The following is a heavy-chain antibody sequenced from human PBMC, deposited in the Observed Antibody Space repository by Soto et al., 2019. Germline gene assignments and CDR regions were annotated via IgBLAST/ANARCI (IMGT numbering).Heavy chain of an antibody. D-gene: IGHD3-3*01. J-gene: IGHJ2*01. CDR2: VSGSGEAT. Sequence: EVQLLESGGGLVQPGGSLRLSCATSGFTFTNFAMNWVREAPGKGLEWVSVVSGSGEATYYADSVKGRFVVTRDNSKNTVYLQMNNVRGEDTAIYFCAKAVNYDLWSGYPPVFHWYFDGWGRGTLVPVSS. CDR3: AKAVNYDLWSGYPPVFHWYFDG. V-gene: IGHV3-23*01. CDR1: GFTFTNFA.